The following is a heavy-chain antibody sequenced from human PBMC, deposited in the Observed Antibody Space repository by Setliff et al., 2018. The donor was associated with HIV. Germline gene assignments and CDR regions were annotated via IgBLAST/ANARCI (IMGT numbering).Heavy chain of an antibody. CDR1: GFTFNNYG. D-gene: IGHD1-26*01. J-gene: IGHJ4*02. CDR3: VRDYMWAFDY. CDR2: IRYDAATK. V-gene: IGHV3-30*02. Sequence: PGGSLRLSCAASGFTFNNYGMHWVRQAPGKGLEWVAFIRYDAATKYYADSVEGRFTISRDNSKNMVYLEMNNLRGEDSAVYYCVRDYMWAFDYWGQGTLVTVSS.